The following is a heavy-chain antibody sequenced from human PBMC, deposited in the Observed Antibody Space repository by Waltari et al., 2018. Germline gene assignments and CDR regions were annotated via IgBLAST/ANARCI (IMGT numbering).Heavy chain of an antibody. Sequence: QVQLVESGGGVVQPGRSLRLSCAESGFTFSLSGMHWVRRAPGKGLEWVAVIWYDGSNKYYADSVKGRFTISRDKSKITLYLQMNSLRVEDTAVYYCARDRHYYGSGRPLDYYTMDVWGQGTTVTVSS. CDR3: ARDRHYYGSGRPLDYYTMDV. CDR1: GFTFSLSG. CDR2: IWYDGSNK. V-gene: IGHV3-33*01. D-gene: IGHD3-10*01. J-gene: IGHJ6*02.